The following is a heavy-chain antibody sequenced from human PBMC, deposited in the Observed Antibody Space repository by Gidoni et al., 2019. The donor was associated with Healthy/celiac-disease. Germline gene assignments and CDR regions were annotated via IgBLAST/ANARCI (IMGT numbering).Heavy chain of an antibody. J-gene: IGHJ6*02. CDR2: IIPIFGTA. V-gene: IGHV1-69*01. Sequence: RHPPGQGLEWMGGIIPIFGTANYAQKFQGRVTITADESTSTAYMELSSLRSEDTAVYYCARVKLGIVDYYYGMDVWGQGTTVTVSS. D-gene: IGHD7-27*01. CDR3: ARVKLGIVDYYYGMDV.